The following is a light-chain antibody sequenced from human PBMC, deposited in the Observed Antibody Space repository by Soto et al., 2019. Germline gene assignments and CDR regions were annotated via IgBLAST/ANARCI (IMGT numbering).Light chain of an antibody. CDR3: QQYGGSRT. Sequence: EIVLTQSPATLALSPWERATLSCRASQSVPSRDVAWYQQKPGQAPRLLIYGASSRANGVPDRFSGSGSWTDFTLTINRLEPEDFAVYYCQQYGGSRTFGQGTKVDIK. CDR1: QSVPSRD. V-gene: IGKV3-20*01. J-gene: IGKJ1*01. CDR2: GAS.